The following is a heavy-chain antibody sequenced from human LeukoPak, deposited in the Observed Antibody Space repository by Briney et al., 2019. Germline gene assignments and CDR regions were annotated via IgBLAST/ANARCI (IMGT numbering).Heavy chain of an antibody. CDR3: ARVPTLYDILTLYYFDY. CDR2: IRYDGSNK. J-gene: IGHJ4*02. V-gene: IGHV3-30*02. Sequence: GGSLRLSCAASGFTFSSYGMHWVRQAPGKGLEWVAFIRYDGSNKYYADSVKGRFTISRDNSKNTLYLQMNSLRAEDTAVYYCARVPTLYDILTLYYFDYWGQGTLVTVSS. D-gene: IGHD3-9*01. CDR1: GFTFSSYG.